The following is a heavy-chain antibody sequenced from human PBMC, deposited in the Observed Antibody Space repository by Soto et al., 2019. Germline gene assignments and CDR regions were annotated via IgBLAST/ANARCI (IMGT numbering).Heavy chain of an antibody. Sequence: PSETLSLTCTVSGGSISSYYWSWIRQPPGKGLEWIGYIYYSGSTNYNPSLKSRVTISVDTSKNQFSLKLSSVTAADTAVYYCAMTSTHYDILTGYYSPRGAFDIWGQGTMVTVSS. CDR3: AMTSTHYDILTGYYSPRGAFDI. V-gene: IGHV4-59*08. J-gene: IGHJ3*02. CDR1: GGSISSYY. D-gene: IGHD3-9*01. CDR2: IYYSGST.